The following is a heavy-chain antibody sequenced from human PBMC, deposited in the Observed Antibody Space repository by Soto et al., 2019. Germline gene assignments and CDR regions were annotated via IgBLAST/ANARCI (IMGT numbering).Heavy chain of an antibody. CDR2: ISDSGDT. CDR1: GDSIIRSF. V-gene: IGHV4-59*01. Sequence: QVQLQESGPRLVKSSETLSLVCSVSGDSIIRSFWGWIRQSPGKGLQYIGYISDSGDTDYDPSRTSRVTISVDTSKNRFPLMLPRVTAADTAVYYCAGRAGDFSGPDSFDLWGQGTMVTVSS. J-gene: IGHJ3*01. CDR3: AGRAGDFSGPDSFDL. D-gene: IGHD3-10*01.